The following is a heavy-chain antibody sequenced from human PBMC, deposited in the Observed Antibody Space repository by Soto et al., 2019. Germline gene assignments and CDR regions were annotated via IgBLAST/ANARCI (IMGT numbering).Heavy chain of an antibody. V-gene: IGHV5-51*01. CDR3: ARHGWKMTTKNPFDI. CDR2: IYPGDSDS. J-gene: IGHJ5*02. CDR1: GYDFAAYW. D-gene: IGHD4-4*01. Sequence: GESLKISCKGSGYDFAAYWIGWVRQMPGKGLEYMAIIYPGDSDSKYSPSFQGHVTISADKSANTTSLQWRSLKASDSGLYLCARHGWKMTTKNPFDIWGQGTQVTVSS.